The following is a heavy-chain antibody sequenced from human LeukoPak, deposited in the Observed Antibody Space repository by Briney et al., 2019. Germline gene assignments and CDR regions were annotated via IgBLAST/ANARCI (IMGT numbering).Heavy chain of an antibody. CDR3: ARDGETGQFDY. J-gene: IGHJ4*02. CDR1: GFTFSSYG. Sequence: PGGSLRLSCAASGFTFSSYGMHWVRQAPGKGLEYVSVISTNGGSTYYANSVKGRFTISRDNSKNTLYLQMDSLRAEDMAVYYCARDGETGQFDYWGQGTLVTVS. D-gene: IGHD3-10*01. V-gene: IGHV3-64*01. CDR2: ISTNGGST.